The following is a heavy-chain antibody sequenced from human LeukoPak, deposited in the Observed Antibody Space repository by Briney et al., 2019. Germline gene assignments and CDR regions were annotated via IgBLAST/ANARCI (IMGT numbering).Heavy chain of an antibody. CDR2: ISAYNGNT. D-gene: IGHD2-2*01. Sequence: ASVKVSCKASGYPFTTYGISWVRQAPGQGLGWMGWISAYNGNTNYSQKLQGRVTMTTETSTSTAYMELRSLRSDDTAVYYCARDRSIVVVPAATSPRRGTYYYYGMDVWGQGTTVTVSS. CDR1: GYPFTTYG. CDR3: ARDRSIVVVPAATSPRRGTYYYYGMDV. J-gene: IGHJ6*02. V-gene: IGHV1-18*01.